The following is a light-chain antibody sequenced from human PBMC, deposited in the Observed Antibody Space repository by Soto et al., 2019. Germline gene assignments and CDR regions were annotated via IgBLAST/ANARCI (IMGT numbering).Light chain of an antibody. CDR3: QQYNSYAIT. J-gene: IGKJ5*01. CDR1: QSISSW. CDR2: DAS. Sequence: ITCRASQSISSWLAWYQQKPGKAPKVLIYDASSLESGVPSRFSGSGSGTEFTLTISSLQPDDFATYYCQQYNSYAITFGQGTRLEIK. V-gene: IGKV1-5*01.